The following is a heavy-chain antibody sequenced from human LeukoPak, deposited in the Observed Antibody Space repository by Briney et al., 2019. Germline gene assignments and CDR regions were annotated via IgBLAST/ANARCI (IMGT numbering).Heavy chain of an antibody. Sequence: GESLKISCKGSGYSFTSYWIGWVRQMPGKGLEWMGIIYPGDSDTRYSPSFQGQVTISADKSISTAYLQWSSLRSEDTAVYYCARGLYSSSWDHGDYWGQGTLVTVSS. CDR1: GYSFTSYW. J-gene: IGHJ4*02. D-gene: IGHD6-13*01. CDR2: IYPGDSDT. CDR3: ARGLYSSSWDHGDY. V-gene: IGHV5-51*01.